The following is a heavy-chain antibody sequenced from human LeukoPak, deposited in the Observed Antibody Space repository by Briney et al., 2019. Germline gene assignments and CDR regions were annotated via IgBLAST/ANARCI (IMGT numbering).Heavy chain of an antibody. Sequence: PGGSLRLSCTASESTFDHAMHWVRQTPGKGLEWVSGIGWNSARTGHADSVKGRFTISRDNAKNSLSLQMNRLRAEDTALYYCAKGGGGGYSPKGYYFDYWGQGTLVTVSS. CDR2: IGWNSART. V-gene: IGHV3-9*01. CDR1: ESTFDHA. J-gene: IGHJ4*02. CDR3: AKGGGGGYSPKGYYFDY. D-gene: IGHD5-18*01.